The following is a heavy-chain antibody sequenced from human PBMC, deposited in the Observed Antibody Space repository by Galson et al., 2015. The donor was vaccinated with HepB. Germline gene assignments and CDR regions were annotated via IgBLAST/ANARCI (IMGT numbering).Heavy chain of an antibody. CDR1: GYAFAGYH. Sequence: SVKVSCKASGYAFAGYHMHWVRQAPGQGLEWMGRINPNSGGTNYAQKFQGRVTMTRDTSISTAYMELSRLRSDDTAVYYCARDPFYGDYAFDYWGQGTLVTVSS. CDR2: INPNSGGT. D-gene: IGHD4-17*01. V-gene: IGHV1-2*06. J-gene: IGHJ4*02. CDR3: ARDPFYGDYAFDY.